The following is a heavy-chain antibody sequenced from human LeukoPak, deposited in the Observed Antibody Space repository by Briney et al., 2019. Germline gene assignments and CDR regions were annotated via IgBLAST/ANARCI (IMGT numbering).Heavy chain of an antibody. D-gene: IGHD2-2*01. CDR1: GGSISSNSYY. CDR2: IYYSGST. J-gene: IGHJ4*02. CDR3: ACLPAHQLLSAGLYTDY. Sequence: SETLSLTCTVSGGSISSNSYYWGWIRQPPGKGLEWIGSIYYSGSTYYNPSLKSRVTISVDTSKNQFSLKLSSVTAADTAVYYCACLPAHQLLSAGLYTDYWGQGTLVTVSS. V-gene: IGHV4-39*01.